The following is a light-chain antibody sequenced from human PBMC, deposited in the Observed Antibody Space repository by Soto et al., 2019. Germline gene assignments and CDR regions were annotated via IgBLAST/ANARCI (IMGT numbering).Light chain of an antibody. Sequence: QSVLTQPRSVSGSPGQSVTISCTGTSSDIGSYNRVSWFQQPPGEAPKLIIYDVTKRPSGVPDRFSGSKSGNTASLTISGLQAEDEADYYCCSHADTCTVVFGGGTKLTVL. CDR3: CSHADTCTVV. V-gene: IGLV2-11*01. J-gene: IGLJ2*01. CDR1: SSDIGSYNR. CDR2: DVT.